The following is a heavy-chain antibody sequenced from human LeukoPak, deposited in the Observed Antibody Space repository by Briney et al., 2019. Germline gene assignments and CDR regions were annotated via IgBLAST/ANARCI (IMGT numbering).Heavy chain of an antibody. D-gene: IGHD3-22*01. Sequence: SETLSLTCAVYGGSFSGYYWSWIRQPPGKGLEWIGEINHSGSTNYNPSLKSRVTISVDTSKNQFSLRLSSVTAADTAVYYCARARYYYDSSGYYYYYYYMDVWGKGTTVTVSS. CDR1: GGSFSGYY. CDR2: INHSGST. J-gene: IGHJ6*03. CDR3: ARARYYYDSSGYYYYYYYMDV. V-gene: IGHV4-34*01.